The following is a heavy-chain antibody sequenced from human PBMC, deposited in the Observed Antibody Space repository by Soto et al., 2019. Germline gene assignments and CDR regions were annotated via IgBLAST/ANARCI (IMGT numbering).Heavy chain of an antibody. CDR1: GFTFNSYA. Sequence: GGSLRLSCAASGFTFNSYAMAWVCQAPGKGLEWVSAISGSGGTTYYADSVKGRFTISRDNSKNTLYLQMNSLRAEDTALYYCAKDRFLPSDSRGYLFDYWGQGTLVTVSS. CDR2: ISGSGGTT. V-gene: IGHV3-23*01. D-gene: IGHD3-22*01. CDR3: AKDRFLPSDSRGYLFDY. J-gene: IGHJ4*02.